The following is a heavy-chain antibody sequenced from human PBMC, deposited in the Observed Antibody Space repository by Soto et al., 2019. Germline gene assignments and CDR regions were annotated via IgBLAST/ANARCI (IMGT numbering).Heavy chain of an antibody. CDR1: GGTFSSYA. D-gene: IGHD3-16*02. V-gene: IGHV1-69*01. CDR2: IIPIFGTA. J-gene: IGHJ4*02. Sequence: QVQLVQSGAEVKKPGSSVKVSCKASGGTFSSYAISWVRQAPGQGLEWMGGIIPIFGTANYAQKFQGRVTITADESTSTANMELSSLRSEDTAVYYCASETKNGDYDYVWGSYRPPPFDYWGQGTLVTVSS. CDR3: ASETKNGDYDYVWGSYRPPPFDY.